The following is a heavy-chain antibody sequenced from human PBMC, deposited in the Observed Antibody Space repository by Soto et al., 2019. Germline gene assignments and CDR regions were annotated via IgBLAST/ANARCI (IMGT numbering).Heavy chain of an antibody. V-gene: IGHV5-51*01. Sequence: ESLKISCKGSGYSFTSYWIGWVRQMPGKGLEWMGIIYPGDSDTRYSPSFQGQVTISADKSISTAYLQWSSLKASDTAMYYCARGQWEPDYYYYGMDVWGQGTTVTVSS. D-gene: IGHD1-26*01. CDR1: GYSFTSYW. CDR2: IYPGDSDT. J-gene: IGHJ6*02. CDR3: ARGQWEPDYYYYGMDV.